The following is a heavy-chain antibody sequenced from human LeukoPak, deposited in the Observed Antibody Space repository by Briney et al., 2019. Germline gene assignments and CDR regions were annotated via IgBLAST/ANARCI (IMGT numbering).Heavy chain of an antibody. J-gene: IGHJ4*02. Sequence: GGSLRLSCAASGFTFDDYAMHWVRQAPGKGLVWVSRINSDGSSTSYADSVKGRFTISRDNAKNTLYLQMNSLRAEDTAVYYCGRESNVLRYFDWLGYWGQGTLVTVSS. CDR1: GFTFDDYA. V-gene: IGHV3-74*01. D-gene: IGHD3-9*01. CDR2: INSDGSST. CDR3: GRESNVLRYFDWLGY.